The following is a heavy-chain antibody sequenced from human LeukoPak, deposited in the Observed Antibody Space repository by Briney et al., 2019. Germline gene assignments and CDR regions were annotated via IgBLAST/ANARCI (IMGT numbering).Heavy chain of an antibody. CDR3: ARLRGDY. CDR2: INHSGST. V-gene: IGHV4-34*01. Sequence: SETLSLTCAVYGGSFSGYYWSWIRQPPGKELEWIGEINHSGSTNYNPSLKSRVTISVDTSKNQFSLKLSSVTAADTAVYYCARLRGDYWGQGTLVTVSS. CDR1: GGSFSGYY. J-gene: IGHJ4*02. D-gene: IGHD1-26*01.